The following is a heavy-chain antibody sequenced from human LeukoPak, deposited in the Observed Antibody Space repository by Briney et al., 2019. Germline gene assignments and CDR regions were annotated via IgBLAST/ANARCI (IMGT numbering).Heavy chain of an antibody. Sequence: SETLSLTCAVYGGSFSGYYWGWIRQPPGKGLEWIGEINHSGSTNYNPSLKSRVTISVDTSKNQFSLKLSSVTAADTAVYYCARGLRWLQSYYFDYWGQGTLVTVSS. CDR1: GGSFSGYY. J-gene: IGHJ4*02. CDR3: ARGLRWLQSYYFDY. CDR2: INHSGST. D-gene: IGHD5-24*01. V-gene: IGHV4-34*01.